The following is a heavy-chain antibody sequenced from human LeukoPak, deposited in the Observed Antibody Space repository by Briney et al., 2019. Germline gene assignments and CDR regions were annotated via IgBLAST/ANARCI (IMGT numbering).Heavy chain of an antibody. V-gene: IGHV7-4-1*02. CDR3: ARGLYSREFDY. J-gene: IGHJ4*02. Sequence: ASVKVSCKASGYTFASYAMNWVRQAPGQGLEWMGWINTNTGNPTYAQGFTGRFVFSLDTSVSTAYLQISSLKAEDTAGYYCARGLYSREFDYWGQGSLVTVSS. CDR1: GYTFASYA. D-gene: IGHD6-13*01. CDR2: INTNTGNP.